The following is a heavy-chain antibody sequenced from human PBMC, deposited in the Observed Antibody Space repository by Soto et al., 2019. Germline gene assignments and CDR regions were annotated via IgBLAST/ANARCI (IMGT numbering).Heavy chain of an antibody. Sequence: QVQLVQSGAEVKKPGASVKGSCKASGYTFTSYGISWARQAPGQGLEWMGWISSYNVNTKYAQKLQGRVTMTTDTSTSTAYMELRSLRSDDTAVYYCARDAAVGLNDYWGQGTLVTVSA. J-gene: IGHJ4*02. V-gene: IGHV1-18*01. CDR1: GYTFTSYG. D-gene: IGHD6-25*01. CDR2: ISSYNVNT. CDR3: ARDAAVGLNDY.